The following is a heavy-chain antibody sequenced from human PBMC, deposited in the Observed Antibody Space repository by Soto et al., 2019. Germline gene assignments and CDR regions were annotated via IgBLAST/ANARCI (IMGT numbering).Heavy chain of an antibody. J-gene: IGHJ6*02. V-gene: IGHV1-18*01. CDR1: GYTFTSYG. Sequence: GASVKVSCKASGYTFTSYGIIWVRQAPGQGLEWMGWISAYNGNTNYAQKLQGRVTMTTDTSTSTAYMELRSLRSDDTAVYYCARDAPSMVRGVIITDDFYGMDVWGQGTTVTVSS. CDR2: ISAYNGNT. CDR3: ARDAPSMVRGVIITDDFYGMDV. D-gene: IGHD3-10*01.